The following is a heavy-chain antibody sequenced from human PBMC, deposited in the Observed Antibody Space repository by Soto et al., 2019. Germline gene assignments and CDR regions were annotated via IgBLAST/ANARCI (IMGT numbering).Heavy chain of an antibody. D-gene: IGHD6-19*01. J-gene: IGHJ6*02. CDR3: ARSRYSSGWEPYYYYYYGLDV. CDR1: GYTFTSHD. V-gene: IGHV1-8*01. CDR2: VNPKSGNT. Sequence: GASVKVSCKASGYTFTSHDINWVRQATGQGLEWMGWVNPKSGNTGYAQKFQGRFTMTRDTSMGTAYMELSSLRSEDTAVYYCARSRYSSGWEPYYYYYYGLDVWGRGTTVTVSS.